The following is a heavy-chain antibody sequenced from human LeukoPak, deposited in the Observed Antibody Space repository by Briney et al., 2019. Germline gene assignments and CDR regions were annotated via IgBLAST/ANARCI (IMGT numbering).Heavy chain of an antibody. Sequence: GGSLGLSCAASGFTFRNYVIHWVRQAPGKGLEWVAVTSSDLNVKLYADSVKGRFTISRDNSRSTLYLQMNSLRPEDTAIYYCAREGYYGSGSPPSLYFDYWGQGTLVTVSS. CDR2: TSSDLNVK. CDR1: GFTFRNYV. D-gene: IGHD3-10*01. J-gene: IGHJ4*02. CDR3: AREGYYGSGSPPSLYFDY. V-gene: IGHV3-30-3*01.